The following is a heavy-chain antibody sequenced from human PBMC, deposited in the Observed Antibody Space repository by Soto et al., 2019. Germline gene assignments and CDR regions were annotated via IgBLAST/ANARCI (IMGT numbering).Heavy chain of an antibody. V-gene: IGHV1-18*01. J-gene: IGHJ1*01. CDR2: VSPKSGNT. CDR3: ARGRTVSSIGPLLV. D-gene: IGHD1-1*01. Sequence: QIQLVQSGAEVKKPGASVKVSCKASGYNFFDYGVSWVRQAPGQGLEWMGWVSPKSGNTDYARKVQGRVTMTTDISTSTGYMELTGLIADDTGVYYCARGRTVSSIGPLLVWGQGTLVSVSS. CDR1: GYNFFDYG.